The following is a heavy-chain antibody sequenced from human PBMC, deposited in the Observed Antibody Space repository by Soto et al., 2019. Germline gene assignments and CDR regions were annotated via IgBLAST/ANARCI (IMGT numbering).Heavy chain of an antibody. J-gene: IGHJ4*02. V-gene: IGHV3-21*01. CDR2: INGRGNYK. Sequence: GGSLRLSCAASGFTLTTYTMNWVRQAPGMGLEWVSSINGRGNYKYYTDSVEGRFTISRDNAQNSLYLQMNSLRAEDTAVYYCAREDGVVGATSAFDYWGQGTLVTVSS. CDR1: GFTLTTYT. D-gene: IGHD1-26*01. CDR3: AREDGVVGATSAFDY.